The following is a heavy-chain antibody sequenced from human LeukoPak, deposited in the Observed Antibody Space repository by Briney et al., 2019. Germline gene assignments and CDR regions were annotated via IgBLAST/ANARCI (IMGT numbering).Heavy chain of an antibody. CDR2: INWNGGST. Sequence: PWGSLRLSCAASGFTLDDYGMSWVRQAPGKGLEWVSGINWNGGSTGYVDSVKGRFTISRDNAKNSLFLHMNSLRVEDTALYYCARDRVVVATTTPPYWYFDLWGRGTRVTVSS. CDR3: ARDRVVVATTTPPYWYFDL. V-gene: IGHV3-20*04. J-gene: IGHJ2*01. D-gene: IGHD2-15*01. CDR1: GFTLDDYG.